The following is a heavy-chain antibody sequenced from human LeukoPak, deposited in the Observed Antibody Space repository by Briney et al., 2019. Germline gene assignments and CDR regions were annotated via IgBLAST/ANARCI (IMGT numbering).Heavy chain of an antibody. Sequence: GGSLRLSCAASGFTFSSYAMSWVRPAPGKGLEWDSAFSGSGDSTYYADSVKGRFTISRDNSKNTLYLQMNSLRAEDTAVYYCAKKVNYYDSSGYYPFDYWGQGTLVTVSS. J-gene: IGHJ4*02. CDR3: AKKVNYYDSSGYYPFDY. D-gene: IGHD3-22*01. CDR2: FSGSGDST. V-gene: IGHV3-23*01. CDR1: GFTFSSYA.